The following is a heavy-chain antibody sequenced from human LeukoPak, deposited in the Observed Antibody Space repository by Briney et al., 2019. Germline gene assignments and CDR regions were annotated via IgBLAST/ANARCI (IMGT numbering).Heavy chain of an antibody. CDR3: AKDDGTSMLKGKYYFDC. V-gene: IGHV3-74*01. CDR2: IKTDGSST. CDR1: GFTFSHYW. D-gene: IGHD5-18*01. J-gene: IGHJ4*02. Sequence: PGGSLRLSCAASGFTFSHYWMHWVRHAPGKGLVWVSRIKTDGSSTSYADSVKGRFTISRDNSKNTLYLQMNSLRAEDTAVYYCAKDDGTSMLKGKYYFDCWGQGTLVTVSS.